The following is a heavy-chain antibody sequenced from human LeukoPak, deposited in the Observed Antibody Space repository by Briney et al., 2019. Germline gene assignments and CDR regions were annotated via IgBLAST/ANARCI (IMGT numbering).Heavy chain of an antibody. CDR3: ARIGYSFSINDWSRTGLGAYPTKYYYYMDV. D-gene: IGHD5-18*01. CDR2: IKPSRGT. V-gene: IGHV4-34*01. CDR1: GGSFSDYS. J-gene: IGHJ6*03. Sequence: SETLSLTCAVYGGSFSDYSWSWIRQPPGKGLEWIGEIKPSRGTNHNPSLMSRVSMSVDTSKNQISLRVSSVTAADTAVYYCARIGYSFSINDWSRTGLGAYPTKYYYYMDVWGKGTTVTVSS.